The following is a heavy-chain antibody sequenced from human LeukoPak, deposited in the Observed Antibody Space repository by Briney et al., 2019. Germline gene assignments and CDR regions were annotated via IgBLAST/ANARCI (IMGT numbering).Heavy chain of an antibody. J-gene: IGHJ6*02. V-gene: IGHV5-51*01. CDR3: ARHEGRPSSGWTPDYYYSMDV. CDR2: IYPGDSDT. CDR1: GCSFTSYW. D-gene: IGHD6-19*01. Sequence: GESLKISCKGSGCSFTSYWIGWVRQMPGKGLEWMGIIYPGDSDTRYSPSFQGQVTISADKSISTAYLQWSSLKASDTAMYYCARHEGRPSSGWTPDYYYSMDVWGQGTTVTVSS.